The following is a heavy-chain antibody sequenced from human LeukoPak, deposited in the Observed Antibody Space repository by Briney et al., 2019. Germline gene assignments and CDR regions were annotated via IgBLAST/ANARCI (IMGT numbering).Heavy chain of an antibody. CDR1: GFIVSSNY. V-gene: IGHV3-53*01. D-gene: IGHD1-26*01. CDR3: AKEGSAGSSSPYYFHY. Sequence: GGSLRLSCAASGFIVSSNYMSWVRQAPGKGLEWVSFIYSGVSTYFADSVKGRFTVSRDDSKNTLYLQMNNLRVEDTAVYYCAKEGSAGSSSPYYFHYWGQGTLVTVSS. J-gene: IGHJ4*02. CDR2: IYSGVST.